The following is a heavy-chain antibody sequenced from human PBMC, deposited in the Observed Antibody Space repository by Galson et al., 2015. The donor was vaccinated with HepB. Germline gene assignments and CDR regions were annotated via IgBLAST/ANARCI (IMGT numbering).Heavy chain of an antibody. Sequence: QSGAEVKKPGESLKISCKGSGYSFTSYWIGWVRQMPGKGLEWMGIIYPGDSDTRYSPSFQGQVTISADKSISTAYLQWSSLKASDTAMYYCARHPAFWSGYYPNYYYYGMDVWGQGTTVTVSS. D-gene: IGHD3-3*01. J-gene: IGHJ6*02. CDR1: GYSFTSYW. CDR3: ARHPAFWSGYYPNYYYYGMDV. V-gene: IGHV5-51*01. CDR2: IYPGDSDT.